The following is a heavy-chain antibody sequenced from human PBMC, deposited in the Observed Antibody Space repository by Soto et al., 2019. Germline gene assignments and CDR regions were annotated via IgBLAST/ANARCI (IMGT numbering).Heavy chain of an antibody. CDR3: ARLVVAATHEGFDY. V-gene: IGHV1-8*01. J-gene: IGHJ4*02. CDR2: MNPNSGNT. Sequence: ASVKVSCKASGYTFTSYDINWVRQATGQGLEWMGWMNPNSGNTGYAQKFQGRVTMTRNTSISKAYMELSSLRSEDTAVYYCARLVVAATHEGFDYWGQGTLVTVSS. CDR1: GYTFTSYD. D-gene: IGHD2-15*01.